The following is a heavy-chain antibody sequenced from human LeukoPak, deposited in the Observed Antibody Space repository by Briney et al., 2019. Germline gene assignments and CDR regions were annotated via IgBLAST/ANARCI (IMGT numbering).Heavy chain of an antibody. CDR3: AREYYYDSSGYYPLDY. Sequence: GGSLRLSCAASGFTFSSYAMHWVRQAPGKGLEWVAVISYDGSNKYYADSVKGRFTISRDNSKNTLYLQMNSLRAEDTAVYYCAREYYYDSSGYYPLDYWGQGTLVTVSS. CDR1: GFTFSSYA. V-gene: IGHV3-30*04. CDR2: ISYDGSNK. D-gene: IGHD3-22*01. J-gene: IGHJ4*02.